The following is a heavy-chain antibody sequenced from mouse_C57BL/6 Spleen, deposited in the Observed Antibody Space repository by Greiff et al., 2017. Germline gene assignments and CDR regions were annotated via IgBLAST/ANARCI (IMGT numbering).Heavy chain of an antibody. V-gene: IGHV1-19*01. Sequence: VQLQQSGPVLVKPGASVKMSCKASGYTFTDYYMNWVKQSHGKSLEWIGVINPYNGGTSYNQKFKGKATLTVDKSSSTAYMELNSLTSEDSAVYYCARRDRWDGYYFDYWGQGTTLTVSS. D-gene: IGHD4-1*01. CDR3: ARRDRWDGYYFDY. CDR1: GYTFTDYY. CDR2: INPYNGGT. J-gene: IGHJ2*01.